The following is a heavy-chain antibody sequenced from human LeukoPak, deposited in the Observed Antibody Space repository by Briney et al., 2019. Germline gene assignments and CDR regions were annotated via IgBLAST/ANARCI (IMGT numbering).Heavy chain of an antibody. CDR2: MNADGSTI. CDR1: GFTFSNSW. D-gene: IGHD6-13*01. J-gene: IGHJ4*02. V-gene: IGHV3-74*01. CDR3: VRATSNWYGVDF. Sequence: PGGSLRLSCAAPGFTFSNSWMHWVRQPPGKGLVWVSYMNADGSTIAHADSVRVRFTMARDHAQNILHLQLNSLRDDDTGVYFCVRATSNWYGVDFWGRGTLVTVSS.